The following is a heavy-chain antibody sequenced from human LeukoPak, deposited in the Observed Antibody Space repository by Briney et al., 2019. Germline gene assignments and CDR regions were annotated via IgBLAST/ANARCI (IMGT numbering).Heavy chain of an antibody. V-gene: IGHV3-21*01. CDR1: GFTFRSYS. CDR2: ISSSSSYI. J-gene: IGHJ4*02. CDR3: ASEGYCGGGSCYRDFDY. D-gene: IGHD2-15*01. Sequence: PGGSLRLSCAASGFTFRSYSMKWVRQAPGKGLEWVSSISSSSSYIYYADSVKGRFTISRDNAKNSLYLQINSLRDEDTAVYFTASEGYCGGGSCYRDFDYWGQGTLVTVSS.